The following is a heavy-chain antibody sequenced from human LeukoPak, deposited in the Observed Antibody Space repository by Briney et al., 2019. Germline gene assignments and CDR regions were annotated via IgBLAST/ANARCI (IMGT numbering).Heavy chain of an antibody. D-gene: IGHD3-22*01. Sequence: ASVKVSCKASGYAFTGYYMHWVRQAPGQGLEWMGWIHPNSGGTNYAQKFQGRVTMTRDTSISTAYMELSRLRSDDTAVYYCASGGGYYKYYFYGMDVWGQGTTVAVSS. V-gene: IGHV1-2*02. J-gene: IGHJ6*02. CDR2: IHPNSGGT. CDR1: GYAFTGYY. CDR3: ASGGGYYKYYFYGMDV.